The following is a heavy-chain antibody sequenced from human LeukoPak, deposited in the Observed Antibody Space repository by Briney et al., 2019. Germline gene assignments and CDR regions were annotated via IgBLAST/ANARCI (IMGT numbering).Heavy chain of an antibody. J-gene: IGHJ3*02. Sequence: PRGSLRLSCVAYGFTFSSYWMTRVRQAPGKGLEWVANIKQDGSDKQYVDSVKGRFTISRDNAKNSMYLQMNSLRAEDTAVYYCAIDPGDYAWGGFDIWGQGTMVTVSS. CDR3: AIDPGDYAWGGFDI. V-gene: IGHV3-7*01. CDR1: GFTFSSYW. CDR2: IKQDGSDK. D-gene: IGHD2-2*01.